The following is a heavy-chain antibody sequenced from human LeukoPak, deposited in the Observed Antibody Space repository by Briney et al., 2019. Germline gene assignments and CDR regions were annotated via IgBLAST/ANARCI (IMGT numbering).Heavy chain of an antibody. Sequence: PSETLSLTCTVSGGSISSYYWSWIRQPAGKGLEWIGRIYTSGSTNYNPSLKSRVTMSVDTSKNQFSLKLSSVTAADTAVYYCARVPTTVVNDAFDIWGQGTMVTVSS. V-gene: IGHV4-4*07. CDR1: GGSISSYY. D-gene: IGHD4-23*01. J-gene: IGHJ3*02. CDR3: ARVPTTVVNDAFDI. CDR2: IYTSGST.